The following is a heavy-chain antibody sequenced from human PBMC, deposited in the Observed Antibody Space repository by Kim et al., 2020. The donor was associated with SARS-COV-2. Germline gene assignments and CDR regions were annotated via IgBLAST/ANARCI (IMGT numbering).Heavy chain of an antibody. CDR3: AREPPGIAAAGYYYYGMDV. J-gene: IGHJ6*02. CDR2: ISSSGSTI. V-gene: IGHV3-11*01. CDR1: GFTFSNYY. Sequence: GGSLRLSCAASGFTFSNYYMSWIRQAPGKGLEWVSYISSSGSTIYYADSVKGRFTISRDSAKNSLYLQMNSLRAEDTAVYYCAREPPGIAAAGYYYYGMDVWGQGTPVTVSS. D-gene: IGHD6-13*01.